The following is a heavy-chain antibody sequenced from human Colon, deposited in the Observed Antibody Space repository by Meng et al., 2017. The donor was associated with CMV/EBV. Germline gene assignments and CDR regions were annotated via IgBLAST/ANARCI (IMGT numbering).Heavy chain of an antibody. CDR1: GFTFSSYW. V-gene: IGHV3-21*01. CDR2: IGSGSTPT. Sequence: GGSLRLSCAASGFTFSSYWMHWVRQAPGKGLEWPASIGSGSTPTYYADSVKGRLTISREDAKRSLYLQMKSLRAEDTAVYYCARGRGQLALDFRGQGTLVTVSS. J-gene: IGHJ4*02. CDR3: ARGRGQLALDF. D-gene: IGHD6-6*01.